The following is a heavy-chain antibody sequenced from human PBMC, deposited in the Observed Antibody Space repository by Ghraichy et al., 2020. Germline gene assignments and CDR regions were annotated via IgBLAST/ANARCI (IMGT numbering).Heavy chain of an antibody. CDR3: AKEGFCSGGKCNYYGMDV. J-gene: IGHJ6*02. Sequence: GGSLRLSCAASGFTFSSYAMSWVRQAPGKGLEWVSAISGSATSTYYADSVKGRFTISRDNSKNTLFLQMNSLRAEDTAVYYCAKEGFCSGGKCNYYGMDVWGQGTTVTVSS. CDR1: GFTFSSYA. D-gene: IGHD2-15*01. CDR2: ISGSATST. V-gene: IGHV3-23*01.